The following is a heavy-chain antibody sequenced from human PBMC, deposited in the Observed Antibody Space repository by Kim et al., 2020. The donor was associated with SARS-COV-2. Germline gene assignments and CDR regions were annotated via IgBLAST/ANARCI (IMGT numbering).Heavy chain of an antibody. Sequence: GGSLRLSCAASGFSFSRYVMNWVRQAPGRGLEWVACISSSGSYIYYADSVKGPFTISRDNAKNSLYLQMNSLRAEDTAVYYCARDLAVRSSHFDYWGQGTLVTVSS. J-gene: IGHJ4*02. CDR2: ISSSGSYI. V-gene: IGHV3-21*01. CDR1: GFSFSRYV. D-gene: IGHD3-10*02. CDR3: ARDLAVRSSHFDY.